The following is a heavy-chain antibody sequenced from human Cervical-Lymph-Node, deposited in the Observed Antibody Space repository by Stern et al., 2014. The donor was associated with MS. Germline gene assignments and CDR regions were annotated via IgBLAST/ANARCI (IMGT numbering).Heavy chain of an antibody. CDR3: ARVGGQWLSLIDP. V-gene: IGHV4-59*01. D-gene: IGHD6-19*01. J-gene: IGHJ5*02. Sequence: QLQLQESGPGLVKPSETLSLTCTVSGGSISSYYWSWIRQPPGKGLEWIAYIYYSGSTNYKPSLKSRVTISVDTSKNQFSLKLSSVTAADTAVYYCARVGGQWLSLIDPWGQGTLVTVSS. CDR1: GGSISSYY. CDR2: IYYSGST.